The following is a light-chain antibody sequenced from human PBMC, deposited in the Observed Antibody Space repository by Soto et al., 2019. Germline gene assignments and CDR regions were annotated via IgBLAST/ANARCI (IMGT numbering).Light chain of an antibody. Sequence: QSALTQPPSASGSPGQSVSISCTGTTRDVGGYNYVSWYQQHPGQAPKLIIYEVVKRPSGVPDRISGSKSGNTASLTVSGLQIEDEADYYCQSYDSSLSAYVFGTGTKVTVL. CDR3: QSYDSSLSAYV. J-gene: IGLJ1*01. CDR2: EVV. CDR1: TRDVGGYNY. V-gene: IGLV2-8*01.